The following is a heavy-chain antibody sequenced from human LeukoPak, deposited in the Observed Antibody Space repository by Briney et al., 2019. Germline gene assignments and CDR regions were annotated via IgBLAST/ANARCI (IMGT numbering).Heavy chain of an antibody. CDR2: INHSGST. V-gene: IGHV4-34*01. CDR3: ARGRFIAAGYYTVDWYFDL. Sequence: SETLSLTCAVYGGSFSGYYWSWIRQPPGKGLEWIGEINHSGSTNYNPSLKSRVTISVDTSKNQFSLKPSSVTAADTAVYYCARGRFIAAGYYTVDWYFDLWGRGTLVTVSS. D-gene: IGHD3/OR15-3a*01. J-gene: IGHJ2*01. CDR1: GGSFSGYY.